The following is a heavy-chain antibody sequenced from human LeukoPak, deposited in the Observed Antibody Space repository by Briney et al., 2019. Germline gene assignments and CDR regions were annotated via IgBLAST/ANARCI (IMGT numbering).Heavy chain of an antibody. V-gene: IGHV3-48*01. J-gene: IGHJ4*02. CDR3: AREFSRPDCSGGSCYEMVDS. D-gene: IGHD2-15*01. CDR2: ISSSSSTK. Sequence: SGGSLRPSCAASGLTFSTYSMNWVRQAPGKGLEWVSYISSSSSTKYYADSVKGRFTISRDNAKNSLYLQMNSLRAEDTAVYYCAREFSRPDCSGGSCYEMVDSWGQGTLVTVSS. CDR1: GLTFSTYS.